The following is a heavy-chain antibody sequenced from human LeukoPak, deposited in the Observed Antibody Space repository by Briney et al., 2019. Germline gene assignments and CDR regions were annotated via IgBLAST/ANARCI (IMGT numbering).Heavy chain of an antibody. CDR2: ISAYNGNT. CDR3: ARTHYYDSSGSDAFDI. J-gene: IGHJ3*02. CDR1: GYTFTSYG. Sequence: ASVGVSCKASGYTFTSYGISWVRQAPGQGLEWMGWISAYNGNTNYAQKLQGRVTMTTDTSTSTAYMELRSLRSDDTAVYYCARTHYYDSSGSDAFDIWGQGTMVTVSS. V-gene: IGHV1-18*01. D-gene: IGHD3-22*01.